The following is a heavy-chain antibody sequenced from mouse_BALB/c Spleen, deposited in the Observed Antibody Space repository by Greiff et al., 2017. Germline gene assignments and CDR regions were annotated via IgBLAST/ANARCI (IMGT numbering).Heavy chain of an antibody. J-gene: IGHJ1*01. CDR3: ARGKWRYTRLWYFDV. CDR2: INPYNDGT. CDR1: GYTFTSYV. Sequence: EVQLQQSGPELVKPGASVKMSCKASGYTFTSYVMHWVKQKPGQGLEWIGYINPYNDGTKYNEKFKGKATLTSDKSSSTAYMELSSLTSEDSAVYYCARGKWRYTRLWYFDVWGAGTTVTVSS. D-gene: IGHD1-3*01. V-gene: IGHV1-14*01.